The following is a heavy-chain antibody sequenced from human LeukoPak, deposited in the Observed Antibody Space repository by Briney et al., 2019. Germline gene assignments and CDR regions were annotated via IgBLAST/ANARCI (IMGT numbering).Heavy chain of an antibody. D-gene: IGHD6-13*01. V-gene: IGHV4-34*01. Sequence: SETLSLTCAVYGGSFSGYYWSWIRQPPGKGLEWIGEINHSGSTNYNPSLKSRVTISVDTSKNKFSLKLSSVTPADPAVYYCGRGRGYIEEDYFDYWGKGTLVTVSS. J-gene: IGHJ4*02. CDR1: GGSFSGYY. CDR2: INHSGST. CDR3: GRGRGYIEEDYFDY.